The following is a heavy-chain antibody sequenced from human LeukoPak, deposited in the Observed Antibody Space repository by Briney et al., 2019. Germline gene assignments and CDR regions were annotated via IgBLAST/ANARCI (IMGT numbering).Heavy chain of an antibody. CDR1: GFTFSSYA. Sequence: AGGSLRLSCAASGFTFSSYAMSWVRQAPGKGLKWVSAISGSGGSTYYADSVKGRFTLSRDNSKNTLYLQMNSLRAEDTAVYYCAKDGGYYGSGRYGNWGQGTLVTVSS. D-gene: IGHD3-10*01. J-gene: IGHJ4*02. V-gene: IGHV3-23*01. CDR3: AKDGGYYGSGRYGN. CDR2: ISGSGGST.